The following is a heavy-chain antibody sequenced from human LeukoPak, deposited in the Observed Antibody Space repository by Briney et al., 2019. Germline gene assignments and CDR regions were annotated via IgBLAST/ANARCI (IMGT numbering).Heavy chain of an antibody. CDR3: ARDFTIFGVVTPKSFDY. V-gene: IGHV3-21*01. J-gene: IGHJ4*02. CDR2: ISSSSSYI. Sequence: GGSLRLSCAASGLTFSSYSMNWVRQAPGKGLEWVSSISSSSSYIYYADSVKGRFTISRDNAKNSLYLQMNSLRAEDTAVYYCARDFTIFGVVTPKSFDYWGQGTLVTVSS. CDR1: GLTFSSYS. D-gene: IGHD3-3*01.